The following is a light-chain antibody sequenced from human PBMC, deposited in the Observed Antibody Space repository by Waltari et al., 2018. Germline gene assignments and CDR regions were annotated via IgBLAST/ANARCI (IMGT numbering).Light chain of an antibody. CDR3: QQYSEWPRT. Sequence: EIVLTQSPGTLSLSPGERATLSCRASQSVTNNYLAWYQQKRGQAPRALIYGASSRASGVPDRFSGSGSGTDFTLTISSLQSEDFAVYYCQQYSEWPRTFGQGTKVEI. J-gene: IGKJ1*01. CDR1: QSVTNNY. CDR2: GAS. V-gene: IGKV3-20*01.